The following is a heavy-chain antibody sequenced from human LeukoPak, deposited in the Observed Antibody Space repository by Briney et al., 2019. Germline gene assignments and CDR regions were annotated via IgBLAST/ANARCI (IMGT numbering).Heavy chain of an antibody. CDR2: ISSSSSYI. CDR3: ARVGYSYGKHYYMDV. CDR1: GFTFSSYS. V-gene: IGHV3-21*01. J-gene: IGHJ6*03. D-gene: IGHD5-18*01. Sequence: GGSLRLSCAASGFTFSSYSMNWVRQAPGKVLEWVSSISSSSSYIYYADSVKGRFTISRDNAKNSLYLQMNSLRAEDTAVYYCARVGYSYGKHYYMDVWGKGTTVTVSS.